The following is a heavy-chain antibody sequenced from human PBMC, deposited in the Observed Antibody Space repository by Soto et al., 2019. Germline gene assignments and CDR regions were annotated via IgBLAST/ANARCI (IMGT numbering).Heavy chain of an antibody. V-gene: IGHV1-24*01. CDR1: GYTLTELS. Sequence: ASVKVSCKVSGYTLTELSMHWVRQAPGKGLEWMGGFDPEDGETIYAQKFQGRVTMTEDTSTDTAYMELSSLRSEDTAVYYCATGGQIGYGYYYMDVWGKGTTVTVSS. CDR2: FDPEDGET. D-gene: IGHD5-18*01. CDR3: ATGGQIGYGYYYMDV. J-gene: IGHJ6*03.